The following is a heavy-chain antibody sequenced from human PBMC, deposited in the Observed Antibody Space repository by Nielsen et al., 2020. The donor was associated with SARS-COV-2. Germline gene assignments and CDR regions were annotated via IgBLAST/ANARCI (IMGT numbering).Heavy chain of an antibody. CDR3: ARRGGWRDDY. CDR1: GFTFSDYY. J-gene: IGHJ4*02. D-gene: IGHD6-19*01. V-gene: IGHV3-11*06. CDR2: ISSSSSYT. Sequence: SLKISCAASGFTFSDYYMSWIRQAPGKGLEWVSYISSSSSYTNYADSVKGRFTISRDNAKNSLYLQMNSLRAEDTAVYYCARRGGWRDDYWGQGTLVTVSS.